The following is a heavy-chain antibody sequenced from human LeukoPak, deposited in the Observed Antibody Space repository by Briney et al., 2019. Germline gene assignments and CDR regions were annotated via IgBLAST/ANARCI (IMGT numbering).Heavy chain of an antibody. CDR3: ARGLSEQLATPP. CDR2: INHRGST. CDR1: GGSFSGYY. Sequence: SETLSLTCAVYGGSFSGYYWSWVRHPPGKGLEWIGEINHRGSTNYNPSLKSRVTISVDTSKNQFSLKLSSVTAADTAVYYCARGLSEQLATPPWGQGTLVTVSS. D-gene: IGHD6-6*01. V-gene: IGHV4-34*01. J-gene: IGHJ5*02.